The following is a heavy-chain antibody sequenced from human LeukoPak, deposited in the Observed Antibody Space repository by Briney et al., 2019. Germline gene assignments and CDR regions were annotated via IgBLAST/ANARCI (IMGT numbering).Heavy chain of an antibody. J-gene: IGHJ6*03. CDR2: IYVTGN. Sequence: ASETLSLTCTVSGGSTGTYCWSWVRQSPGKGLEWIGYIYVTGNRYNPYLQSRVTISVDTSRNQFFLKMSSVTAADTAVYYCARHIGGGIEDMDVWGKGTKVTVSS. V-gene: IGHV4-59*08. CDR3: ARHIGGGIEDMDV. D-gene: IGHD3-16*02. CDR1: GGSTGTYC.